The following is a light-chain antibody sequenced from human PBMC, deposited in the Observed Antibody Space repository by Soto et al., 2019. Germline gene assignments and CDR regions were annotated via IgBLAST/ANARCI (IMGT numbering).Light chain of an antibody. CDR2: KVS. Sequence: DVVVTQSPLSLPVTLGQPASISCRSSQSLVYTNGNTYLAWFQQRPGQSPRRLIYKVSIRDSGVPDRFSGSGSGTEFTLTISRVDAEDVGVYYCMQGTHWPRTFGQGTKVEIK. CDR1: QSLVYTNGNTY. V-gene: IGKV2-30*01. J-gene: IGKJ1*01. CDR3: MQGTHWPRT.